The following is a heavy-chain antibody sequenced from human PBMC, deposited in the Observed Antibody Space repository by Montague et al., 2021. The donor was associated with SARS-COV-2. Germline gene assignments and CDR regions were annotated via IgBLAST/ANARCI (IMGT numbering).Heavy chain of an antibody. CDR1: AESFNGYY. V-gene: IGHV4-34*01. Sequence: SETLSLTCAVYAESFNGYYWTWIRQPPGKGLEWIGEVSHPGSAKYNPSLKSRVTISVDTYRNQVSLRLTSVTAADTATYYCARGVDNRVVFVVSHRYYFDYWGQGTMVAVSA. CDR2: VSHPGSA. J-gene: IGHJ4*02. D-gene: IGHD2-15*01. CDR3: ARGVDNRVVFVVSHRYYFDY.